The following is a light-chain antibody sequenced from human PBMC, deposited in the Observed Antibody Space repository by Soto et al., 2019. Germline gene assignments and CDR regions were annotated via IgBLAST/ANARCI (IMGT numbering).Light chain of an antibody. Sequence: EIVLTQSPATLSLSPGERATLYCWAGQSVNRYLVWYQQEPGQAPRLLMYDASKRATGIPARFSGSGSGTDFTLTISSLEPEDFAVYYCQQRDIWPWTFGQGTKVDIK. CDR1: QSVNRY. CDR3: QQRDIWPWT. V-gene: IGKV3-11*01. J-gene: IGKJ1*01. CDR2: DAS.